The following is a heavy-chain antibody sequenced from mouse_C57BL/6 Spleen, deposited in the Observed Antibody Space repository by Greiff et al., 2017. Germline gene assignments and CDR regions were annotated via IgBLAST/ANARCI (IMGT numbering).Heavy chain of an antibody. CDR3: ARGRLGPFDY. V-gene: IGHV5-4*03. J-gene: IGHJ2*01. D-gene: IGHD4-1*01. CDR1: GFPFSSYA. Sequence: EVKLVESGGGLVKPGGSLKLSCAASGFPFSSYAMSWVRQTPEKRLEWVATISDGGSYTYYPDNVQGRFTISRDNAQNNLYLQMSHLKSEDTAMYYCARGRLGPFDYGGQCTTLTVSS. CDR2: ISDGGSYT.